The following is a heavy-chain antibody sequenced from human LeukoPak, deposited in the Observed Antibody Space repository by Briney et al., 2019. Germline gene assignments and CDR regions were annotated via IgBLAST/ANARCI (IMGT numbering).Heavy chain of an antibody. CDR3: ATGHSGSYEDAFDI. D-gene: IGHD1-26*01. Sequence: ASVKVSCKASGYTFTGYYMHWVRQAPGQGLEWMGGFDPEDGETIYAQKFQGRVTMTEDTSTDTAYMELSSLRSEDTAVYYCATGHSGSYEDAFDIWGQGTMVTVSS. CDR2: FDPEDGET. J-gene: IGHJ3*02. CDR1: GYTFTGYY. V-gene: IGHV1-24*01.